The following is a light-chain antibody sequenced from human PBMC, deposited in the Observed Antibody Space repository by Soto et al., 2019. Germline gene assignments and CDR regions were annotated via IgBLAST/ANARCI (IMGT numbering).Light chain of an antibody. V-gene: IGKV1-5*03. CDR1: QSISNW. CDR2: KAS. CDR3: QQYNSYPSYT. J-gene: IGKJ2*01. Sequence: DIQMTQSPSTLSASVRDRVTITCRASQSISNWLAWYQQKPGKAPKLLIYKASTLESGVPSRFSGSGSGTEFTLTISSLQPDDFATYYCQQYNSYPSYTFGQGTKLEIK.